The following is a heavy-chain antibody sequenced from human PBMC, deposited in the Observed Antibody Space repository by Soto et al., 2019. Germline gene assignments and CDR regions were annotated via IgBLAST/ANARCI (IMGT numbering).Heavy chain of an antibody. CDR1: GGSISSYY. J-gene: IGHJ6*03. D-gene: IGHD3-3*01. CDR3: ARGDYDFWSGYSNAYYYYYMDV. CDR2: IYYSGST. V-gene: IGHV4-59*08. Sequence: SETLSLTCTVSGGSISSYYWSWIRQPPGKGLEWIGYIYYSGSTNYNPSLKSRVTISVDTSKNQFSLKLSSVTAADTAVYYCARGDYDFWSGYSNAYYYYYMDVWGKGTTVTVSS.